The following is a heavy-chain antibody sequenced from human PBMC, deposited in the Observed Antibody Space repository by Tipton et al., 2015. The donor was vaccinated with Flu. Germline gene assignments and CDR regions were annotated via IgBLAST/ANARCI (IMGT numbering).Heavy chain of an antibody. D-gene: IGHD6-6*01. V-gene: IGHV4-34*01. CDR2: INHSGST. CDR3: ARAPSGGSSIAARPNWFDP. CDR1: GGSFSGYY. Sequence: TLSLTCAVYGGSFSGYYWSWIRQPPGKGLEWIGEINHSGSTNYNPSLKSRVTISVDTSKNQFSLKLSSVTAADTAVYYCARAPSGGSSIAARPNWFDPWGQGTLVPSPQ. J-gene: IGHJ5*02.